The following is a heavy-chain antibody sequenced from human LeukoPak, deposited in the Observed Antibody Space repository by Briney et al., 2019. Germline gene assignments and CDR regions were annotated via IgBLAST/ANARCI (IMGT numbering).Heavy chain of an antibody. J-gene: IGHJ5*02. V-gene: IGHV4-4*07. CDR1: GGSISSYY. CDR3: AREEDYYGSGSYCLLDP. Sequence: SETLSLTCTVSGGSISSYYWSWVRQPAGKGLEWIGRIYTSGSTNYNPSLKSRVTMSVDTSKNQFSLKLSSVTAADTAVYYCAREEDYYGSGSYCLLDPWGQGTLVTVSS. D-gene: IGHD3-10*01. CDR2: IYTSGST.